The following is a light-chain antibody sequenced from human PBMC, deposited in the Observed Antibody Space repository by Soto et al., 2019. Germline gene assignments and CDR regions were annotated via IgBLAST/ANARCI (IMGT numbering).Light chain of an antibody. CDR3: EQYYCSSFT. Sequence: DIQMTQSPSTLSASVGDRVTITCRASQSISSWLAWYQQKPGKAPKLLIYKASSLESGVPSRFSGSGSGTEFTLTISILHPDDFAIYDCEQYYCSSFTFG. CDR2: KAS. V-gene: IGKV1-5*03. J-gene: IGKJ2*01. CDR1: QSISSW.